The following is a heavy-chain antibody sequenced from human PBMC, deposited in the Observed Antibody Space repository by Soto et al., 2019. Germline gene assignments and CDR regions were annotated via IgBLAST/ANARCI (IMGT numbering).Heavy chain of an antibody. CDR2: IDPSDSYT. CDR1: GYSFTRYW. Sequence: EVQLVQSGAEVKKPGESLRISCKGSGYSFTRYWISWVRQMPGKGLDWMGRIDPSDSYTNYSPSLQGHVTISADKYIRTAYLQWSSLKASDTAMYYWARRSKALDYWGQGTLFTVSS. J-gene: IGHJ4*02. CDR3: ARRSKALDY. D-gene: IGHD3-10*01. V-gene: IGHV5-10-1*01.